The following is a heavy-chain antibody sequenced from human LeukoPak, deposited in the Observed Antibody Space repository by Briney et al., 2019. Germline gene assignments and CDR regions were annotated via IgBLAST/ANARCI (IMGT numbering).Heavy chain of an antibody. CDR2: IYNSGSST. CDR3: ARAATGVTPFNWFDP. V-gene: IGHV4-59*01. J-gene: IGHJ5*02. D-gene: IGHD3-10*01. Sequence: SETLSLTCTVSDGSISIYYWNWIRQPPGKGLEWIGYIYNSGSSTIYNPSLQSRVTISVDMSKNQFSLRLSSVTAADTAVYYCARAATGVTPFNWFDPWGQGTLVTVSS. CDR1: DGSISIYY.